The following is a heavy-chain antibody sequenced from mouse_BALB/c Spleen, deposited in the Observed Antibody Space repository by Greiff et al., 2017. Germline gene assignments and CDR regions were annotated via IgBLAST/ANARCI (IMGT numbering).Heavy chain of an antibody. CDR3: AREDYYGSSYVFDV. CDR1: GFSLTSYG. Sequence: VQLQESGPGLVAPSQSLSITCTVSGFSLTSYGVHWVRQPPGKGLEWLGVIWAGGSTNYNSALMSRLSISKDNSKSQVFLKMNSLQTDDTAMYYCAREDYYGSSYVFDVWGAGTTVTVSS. V-gene: IGHV2-9*02. CDR2: IWAGGST. D-gene: IGHD1-1*01. J-gene: IGHJ1*01.